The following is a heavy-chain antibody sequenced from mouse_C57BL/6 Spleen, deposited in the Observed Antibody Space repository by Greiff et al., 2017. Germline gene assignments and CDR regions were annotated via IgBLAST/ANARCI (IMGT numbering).Heavy chain of an antibody. CDR3: AGPYDDDAYWYFEG. Sequence: EVQLVESGPGLVKPSQSLSLTCSVTGYSITSGYYWNWIRQLPGNKLEWMGYISYDGSNNYNPTLKNRISITRDTSKNQFFLKLNSVTTEDTAAYYCAGPYDDDAYWYFEGWGTGATVTVSS. CDR2: ISYDGSN. CDR1: GYSITSGYY. V-gene: IGHV3-6*01. D-gene: IGHD2-4*01. J-gene: IGHJ1*03.